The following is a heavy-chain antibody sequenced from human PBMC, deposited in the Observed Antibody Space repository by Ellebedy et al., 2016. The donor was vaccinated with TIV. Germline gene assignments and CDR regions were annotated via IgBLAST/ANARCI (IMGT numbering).Heavy chain of an antibody. D-gene: IGHD5-24*01. V-gene: IGHV5-51*01. CDR2: IYPGYSET. CDR3: ARSRQGYNTVADR. Sequence: PGGSLRLSCQTSGYNFANYWIGWVLQMPGKGLAWMGIIYPGYSETSYRPSFQGQVTLSADKSIGTAYLQWSSLKASDTAIYFCARSRQGYNTVADRWGQGTLVTVSS. J-gene: IGHJ5*02. CDR1: GYNFANYW.